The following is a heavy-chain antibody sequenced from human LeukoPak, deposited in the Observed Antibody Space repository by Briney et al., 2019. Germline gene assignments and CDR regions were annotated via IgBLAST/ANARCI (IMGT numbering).Heavy chain of an antibody. CDR3: ARVKSYYYDTSDKDAFDI. CDR2: INPRGGST. V-gene: IGHV1-46*01. Sequence: ASVKVSCKASGYTFTSYYMHWVRQAPGQGLEWMGIINPRGGSTSYTQKFQGRVTMTRDTSTSTVYMELSSLRSEDTAVYYCARVKSYYYDTSDKDAFDIGGQGTMVTVSS. J-gene: IGHJ3*02. D-gene: IGHD3-22*01. CDR1: GYTFTSYY.